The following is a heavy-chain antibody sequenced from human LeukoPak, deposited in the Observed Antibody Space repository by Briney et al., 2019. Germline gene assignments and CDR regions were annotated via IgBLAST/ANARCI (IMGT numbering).Heavy chain of an antibody. CDR1: GYTFTSYG. CDR3: ARVPYDSSGYYQYYFDY. CDR2: ISAYNGNT. Sequence: ASVKVSRKASGYTFTSYGISWVRQAPGQGLEWMAWISAYNGNTNYAQKLQGRVTMTTDTSTSTAYMELRSLRSDDTAVYYCARVPYDSSGYYQYYFDYWGQGTLVTVSS. J-gene: IGHJ4*02. D-gene: IGHD3-22*01. V-gene: IGHV1-18*01.